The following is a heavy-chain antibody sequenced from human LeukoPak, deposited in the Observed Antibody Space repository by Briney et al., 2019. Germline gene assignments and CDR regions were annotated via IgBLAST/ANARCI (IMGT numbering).Heavy chain of an antibody. J-gene: IGHJ4*02. Sequence: GSLRLSCAASGFTFSSYSMNWVRQPPGKGLEWIGEINHSGSTNYNPSLKSRVTISVDTSKNQFSLKLSSVTAADTAVYYCARGLILAYCGGDCYSSYYFDYWGQGTLVTVSS. D-gene: IGHD2-21*02. CDR1: GFTFSSYS. CDR3: ARGLILAYCGGDCYSSYYFDY. V-gene: IGHV4-34*01. CDR2: INHSGST.